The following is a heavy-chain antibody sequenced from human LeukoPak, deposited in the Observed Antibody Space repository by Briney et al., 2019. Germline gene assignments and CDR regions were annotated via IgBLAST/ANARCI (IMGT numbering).Heavy chain of an antibody. J-gene: IGHJ5*02. CDR2: FYYSGST. CDR3: ARRLRNYFDL. V-gene: IGHV4-39*01. Sequence: SETLSLTCTVSGGSISSSNYYWGWIRQPPGQGLEWIGNFYYSGSTSYSPSLKSRVTISVDTSKNQFSLKLSSVTAADTAVYYCARRLRNYFDLWGQGTLVTVSS. D-gene: IGHD1-7*01. CDR1: GGSISSSNYY.